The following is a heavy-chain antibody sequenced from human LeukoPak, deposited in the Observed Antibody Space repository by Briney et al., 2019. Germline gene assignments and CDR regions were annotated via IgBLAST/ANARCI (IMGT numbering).Heavy chain of an antibody. CDR3: ARDSNGQTRADDPFDI. J-gene: IGHJ3*02. CDR2: MNPNSGNT. V-gene: IGHV1-8*03. Sequence: ASVKVSCRASGYTFTNVDINWVRQASGQGLEWMGWMNPNSGNTGYAQNFQGRVTLTRDTSISTAYMELSSLRSEDTAVYYCARDSNGQTRADDPFDIWAKGQWSPSLQ. D-gene: IGHD6-19*01. CDR1: GYTFTNVD.